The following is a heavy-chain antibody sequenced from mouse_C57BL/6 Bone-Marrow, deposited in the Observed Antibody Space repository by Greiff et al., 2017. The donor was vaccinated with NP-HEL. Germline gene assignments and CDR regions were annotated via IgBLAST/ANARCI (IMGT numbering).Heavy chain of an antibody. CDR1: GYTFTDYY. Sequence: EVQLQQSGPELVKPGASVKISCKASGYTFTDYYMNWVKQSHGKSLEWIGDINPNNGGTSYNQKVQGKATVTVDKSSSTAYMELRSLTSEDSAVYYCARWGANPYYAMDYWGQGTSVTVAS. CDR2: INPNNGGT. D-gene: IGHD1-1*01. J-gene: IGHJ4*01. V-gene: IGHV1-26*01. CDR3: ARWGANPYYAMDY.